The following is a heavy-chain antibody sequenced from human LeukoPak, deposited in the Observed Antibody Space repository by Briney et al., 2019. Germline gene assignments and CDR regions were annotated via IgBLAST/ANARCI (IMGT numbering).Heavy chain of an antibody. CDR1: GGSFSGYY. CDR3: ARDSYGSGNDY. J-gene: IGHJ4*02. CDR2: IYSSGST. V-gene: IGHV4-4*07. Sequence: SETLSLTCAVYGGSFSGYYWSWIRQPAGKGLEWIGRIYSSGSTNYNPSLKSRVTMSVDTSKNQFSLKLSSVTAADTAVYYCARDSYGSGNDYWGQGALVTVSS. D-gene: IGHD3-10*01.